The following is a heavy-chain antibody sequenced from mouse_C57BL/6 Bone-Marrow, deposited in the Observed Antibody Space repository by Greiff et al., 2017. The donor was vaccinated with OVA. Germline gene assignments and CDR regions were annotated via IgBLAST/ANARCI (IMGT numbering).Heavy chain of an antibody. V-gene: IGHV12-3*01. CDR1: GFPITSGYY. D-gene: IGHD2-10*01. CDR3: AGGSYPNYFDY. Sequence: VKLVESGSGLVKPSQSLFLTCSITGFPITSGYYWLWIRQSPGKPLEWMGYITHSGETFYNPSLQSPISITRETSKNQFFLQLNSGTTEDTAMYYCAGGSYPNYFDYWGQGTTLTVSS. CDR2: ITHSGET. J-gene: IGHJ2*01.